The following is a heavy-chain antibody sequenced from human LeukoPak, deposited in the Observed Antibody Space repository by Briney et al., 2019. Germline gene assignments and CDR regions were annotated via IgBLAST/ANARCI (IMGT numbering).Heavy chain of an antibody. CDR3: ARTYSSSWSYCDS. D-gene: IGHD6-13*01. CDR1: GSTFTRYY. CDR2: ISPSSGST. J-gene: IGHJ4*02. Sequence: ASVKVSCKASGSTFTRYYIHWVRQAPGQGLDWMGMISPSSGSTRFAQMFQDRVTMTRDTSTSAVYMELSSLTSEDTAMYYCARTYSSSWSYCDSWGQGTLVTVSS. V-gene: IGHV1-46*01.